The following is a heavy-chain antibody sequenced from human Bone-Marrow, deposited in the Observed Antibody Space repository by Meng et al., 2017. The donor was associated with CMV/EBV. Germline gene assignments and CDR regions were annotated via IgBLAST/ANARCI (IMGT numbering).Heavy chain of an antibody. D-gene: IGHD6-13*01. V-gene: IGHV3-7*01. Sequence: GSLKISCAASGFTFSSYWMSWVRQAPGKGLEWVANIKQDGSEKYYVDSVKGRFTISRDNAKNSLYLQMNSLRAEDTAVYYCARDHSSSWYFDYWGQGTLVTVSS. CDR3: ARDHSSSWYFDY. J-gene: IGHJ4*02. CDR1: GFTFSSYW. CDR2: IKQDGSEK.